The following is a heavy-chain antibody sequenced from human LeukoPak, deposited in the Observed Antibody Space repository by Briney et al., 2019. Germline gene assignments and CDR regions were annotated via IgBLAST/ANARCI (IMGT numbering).Heavy chain of an antibody. CDR2: IKQDGSEK. J-gene: IGHJ4*02. CDR1: GFTFSSYW. V-gene: IGHV3-7*03. Sequence: GGSLRLSCAASGFTFSSYWMTWVRQAPGKGLEWVANIKQDGSEKYYVDSVKGRFTISRDNSKNTLYLQMNSLRAEDTAVYYCAKDPDCTSGICYTFFDYWGQGTLVTVSS. CDR3: AKDPDCTSGICYTFFDY. D-gene: IGHD2-8*01.